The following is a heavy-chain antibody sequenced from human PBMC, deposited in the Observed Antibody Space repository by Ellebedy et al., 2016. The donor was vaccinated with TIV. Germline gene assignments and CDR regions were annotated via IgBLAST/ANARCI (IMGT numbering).Heavy chain of an antibody. V-gene: IGHV3-48*01. CDR1: GFSFSDYA. D-gene: IGHD5-12*01. Sequence: GGSLRLXXAASGFSFSDYAMNWVRQAPGRGLEWLSYVSTTGNTIYYADSVRGRFTISRDIGQRSLYLQMNSLGAEDTAVYYCARKAKATHDFDYWGQGTLVTVSS. CDR3: ARKAKATHDFDY. J-gene: IGHJ4*02. CDR2: VSTTGNTI.